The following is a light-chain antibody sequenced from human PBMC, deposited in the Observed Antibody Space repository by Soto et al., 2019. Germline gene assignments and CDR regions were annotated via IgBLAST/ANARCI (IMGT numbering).Light chain of an antibody. CDR2: DAS. CDR3: QQYNSYSLT. V-gene: IGKV1-5*01. Sequence: DIQMTQSPSTLSASVGDRVTITCRASQSISSWLAWYQQKPGKAPKLLIYDASSLESGVPSRFSGSGSGTEFSLSLSSLQPDDFATYYCQQYNSYSLTFGGGTKVEIK. CDR1: QSISSW. J-gene: IGKJ4*01.